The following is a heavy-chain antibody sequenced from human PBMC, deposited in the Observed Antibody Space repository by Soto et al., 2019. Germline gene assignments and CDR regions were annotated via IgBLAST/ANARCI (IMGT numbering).Heavy chain of an antibody. J-gene: IGHJ6*02. CDR1: GFTVSSNY. V-gene: IGHV3-53*04. CDR2: IYSGGST. Sequence: GGSLRLSCAASGFTVSSNYMSWVRQAPGKGLEWVSVIYSGGSTYYADSVKGRFTISRHNSKNTLYRQMNSLGAEDTAVYYCAGSGITGTQGMDVWGQGTTVTVSS. D-gene: IGHD1-7*01. CDR3: AGSGITGTQGMDV.